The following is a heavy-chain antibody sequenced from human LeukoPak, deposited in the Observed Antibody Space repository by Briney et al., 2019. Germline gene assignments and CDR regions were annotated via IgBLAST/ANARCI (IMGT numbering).Heavy chain of an antibody. J-gene: IGHJ4*02. Sequence: GGSLRPSCAASGFGNDWMDWVRQAPGKGLEWVANIKYDGSEKYYVDSVKGRFTISRDNAKKLVYLQMNSLRAEDTAVYYCSRSLDDWGQGTLVTVSS. CDR2: IKYDGSEK. CDR3: SRSLDD. CDR1: GFGNDW. V-gene: IGHV3-7*01.